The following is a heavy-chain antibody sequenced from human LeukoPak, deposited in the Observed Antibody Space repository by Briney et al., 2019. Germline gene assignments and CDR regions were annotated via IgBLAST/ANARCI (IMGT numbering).Heavy chain of an antibody. CDR1: GGSISSYY. CDR2: IYYSGST. CDR3: ARGQWLAHPSDH. V-gene: IGHV4-59*01. Sequence: SETLSLTCTVSGGSISSYYWSWIRQPPGKGLEWIGYIYYSGSTNYNPSLKSRVTISVDTSKNQFSLKLSSVTAADTAVYYCARGQWLAHPSDHWGQGTLVTVSS. J-gene: IGHJ5*02. D-gene: IGHD6-19*01.